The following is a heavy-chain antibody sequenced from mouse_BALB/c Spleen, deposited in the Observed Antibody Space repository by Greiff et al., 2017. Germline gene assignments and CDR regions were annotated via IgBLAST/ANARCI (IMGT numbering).Heavy chain of an antibody. V-gene: IGHV1-20*02. Sequence: EVKLVESGPELVKPGASVKISCKASGYSFTGYFMNWVMQSHGKSLEWIGRINPYNGDTFYNQKFKGKATLTVDKSSSTAHMELRSLASEDSAVYYCARRPVLERDYAMDYWGQGTSVTVSS. CDR2: INPYNGDT. J-gene: IGHJ4*01. CDR3: ARRPVLERDYAMDY. CDR1: GYSFTGYF. D-gene: IGHD1-1*01.